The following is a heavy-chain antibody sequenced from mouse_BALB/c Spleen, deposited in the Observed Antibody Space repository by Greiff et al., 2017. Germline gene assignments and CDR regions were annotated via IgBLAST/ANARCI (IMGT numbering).Heavy chain of an antibody. CDR2: INPYNGDT. V-gene: IGHV1-20*02. J-gene: IGHJ4*01. CDR3: ARGHPMDY. D-gene: IGHD3-1*01. CDR1: GYSFTGYF. Sequence: EVQVEESGPELVKPGASVKISCTASGYSFTGYFMNWVMQSPGKSLEWIGRINPYNGDTFYNQKFKGKAKLTVDKSSSTAHMVHRSLASEDAAVYYCARGHPMDYWGQGTSVTVSS.